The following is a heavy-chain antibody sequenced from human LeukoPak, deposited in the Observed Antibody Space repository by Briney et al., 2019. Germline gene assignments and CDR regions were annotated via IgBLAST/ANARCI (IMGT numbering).Heavy chain of an antibody. V-gene: IGHV4-61*08. CDR2: ISFSGNT. Sequence: SETLSLTCSVSGGSVSSDGYYWSWIRQPPRKGLEWIGFISFSGNTNYNPSLKSRVTISRDTSENQFSLKLSSVTAADTAVYYCARVGARITMVRGVIIREYFDYWGQGTLVTVSS. D-gene: IGHD3-10*01. CDR1: GGSVSSDGYY. CDR3: ARVGARITMVRGVIIREYFDY. J-gene: IGHJ4*02.